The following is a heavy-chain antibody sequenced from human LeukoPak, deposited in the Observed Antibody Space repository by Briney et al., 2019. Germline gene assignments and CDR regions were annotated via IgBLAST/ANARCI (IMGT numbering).Heavy chain of an antibody. J-gene: IGHJ6*03. Sequence: GGSLRLSCAASGFTFSNAWMSWVRQAPGKGLEWVGRIKSKTDGGTTDYAAPVKGRFTISRDDSKNTLYLQMNSLKTEDTAVYYCTTGTSGWYSYYYYYMDVWGKGTTVTVSS. CDR2: IKSKTDGGTT. D-gene: IGHD6-19*01. V-gene: IGHV3-15*01. CDR3: TTGTSGWYSYYYYYMDV. CDR1: GFTFSNAW.